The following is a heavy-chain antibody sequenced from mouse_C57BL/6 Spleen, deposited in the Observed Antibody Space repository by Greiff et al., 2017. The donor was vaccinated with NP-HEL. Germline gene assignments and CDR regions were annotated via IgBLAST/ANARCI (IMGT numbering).Heavy chain of an antibody. D-gene: IGHD2-4*01. Sequence: QVQLQQPGAELVKPGASVKLSCKASGYTFTSYWMHWVKQRPGQGLEWIGMIHPNSGSTNYNEKFKSKATLTVDKSSSTAYMQLSSLTSEDSAVYYCARRDYDYDVGYWGQGTTLTVSS. J-gene: IGHJ2*01. V-gene: IGHV1-64*01. CDR2: IHPNSGST. CDR1: GYTFTSYW. CDR3: ARRDYDYDVGY.